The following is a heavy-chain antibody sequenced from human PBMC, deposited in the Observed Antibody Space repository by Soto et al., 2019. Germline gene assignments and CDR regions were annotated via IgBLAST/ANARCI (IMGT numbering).Heavy chain of an antibody. Sequence: SETLSLTCGVSGGSISSSKWWTWVRQPPGKGPEWIGYVYSSGSTHYNPSLQSRVTISADTSKNQVSLKVNSVTAADTAVYYCARDHPHSYGVYYFDYWGQGTPVTVSS. CDR3: ARDHPHSYGVYYFDY. V-gene: IGHV4-4*02. J-gene: IGHJ4*02. D-gene: IGHD5-18*01. CDR2: VYSSGST. CDR1: GGSISSSKW.